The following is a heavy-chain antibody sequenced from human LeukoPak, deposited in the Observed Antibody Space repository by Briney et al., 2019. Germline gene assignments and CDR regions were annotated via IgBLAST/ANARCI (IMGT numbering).Heavy chain of an antibody. V-gene: IGHV3-33*01. CDR1: GFTFTNQA. D-gene: IGHD6-6*01. Sequence: PGGSLRLSCSTSGFTFTNQAMHWVRQAPGKALEWVAAIWSPGDNKNYGDFVEGRFTISRDNAKNSLYLQMNSLRAEDTAVYYCARDRPDSSSLDYWGQGTLVTVSS. J-gene: IGHJ4*02. CDR2: IWSPGDNK. CDR3: ARDRPDSSSLDY.